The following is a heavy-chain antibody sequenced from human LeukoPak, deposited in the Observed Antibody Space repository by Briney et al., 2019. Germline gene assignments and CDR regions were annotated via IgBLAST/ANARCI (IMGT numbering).Heavy chain of an antibody. CDR2: IIPIFGTA. V-gene: IGHV1-69*06. D-gene: IGHD6-19*01. CDR1: GGTFTSYA. Sequence: SVKVSCKASGGTFTSYAISWVRQAPGQGLEWMGGIIPIFGTANYAQKFQGRVTITADKSTSTAYMELSSLRSEDTAVYYCARAHSSGWYAYYFDYWGQGTLVTVSS. CDR3: ARAHSSGWYAYYFDY. J-gene: IGHJ4*02.